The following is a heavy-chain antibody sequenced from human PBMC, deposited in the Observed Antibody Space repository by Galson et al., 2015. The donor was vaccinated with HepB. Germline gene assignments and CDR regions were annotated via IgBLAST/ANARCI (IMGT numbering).Heavy chain of an antibody. D-gene: IGHD2-21*02. J-gene: IGHJ2*01. CDR3: ASWGGDPGRYFDL. CDR1: GGSISSYY. CDR2: IYYSGST. Sequence: LSLTCTVSGGSISSYYWSWIRQPPGKGLEWIGYIYYSGSTNYNPSLKSRVTISVDTSKNQFSLKLSSVTAADTAVYYCASWGGDPGRYFDLWGRGTLVTVSS. V-gene: IGHV4-59*01.